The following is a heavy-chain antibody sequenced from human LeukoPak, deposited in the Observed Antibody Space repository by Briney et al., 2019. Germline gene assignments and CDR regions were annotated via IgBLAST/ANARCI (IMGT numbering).Heavy chain of an antibody. D-gene: IGHD3-22*01. CDR1: GFTFSSYG. CDR3: AKGAGNHYYDSSGDRFDY. Sequence: GRSLRLSCAASGFTFSSYGMHWVRQAPGKGLEWVAVISYDGSNKYYADSVKGRYTISRDSSKNTLYLQMNSLRAEDTAVYYCAKGAGNHYYDSSGDRFDYWGQGTLVTVSS. V-gene: IGHV3-30*18. J-gene: IGHJ4*02. CDR2: ISYDGSNK.